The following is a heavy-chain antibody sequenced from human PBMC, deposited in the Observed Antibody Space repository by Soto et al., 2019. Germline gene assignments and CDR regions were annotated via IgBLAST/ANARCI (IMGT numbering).Heavy chain of an antibody. CDR3: ARDYVGAYCSSTSCYSDYYYGMDV. V-gene: IGHV3-48*01. D-gene: IGHD2-2*01. Sequence: PGGSVRLSCAASGFSFSSYSMNWVRQAPGRGLEWVSYISSSSTIYYADSVKGRFTISRDKAKNSLYLQMNSLRAEDTAVYYCARDYVGAYCSSTSCYSDYYYGMDVWGQGTTVTVS. CDR1: GFSFSSYS. J-gene: IGHJ6*02. CDR2: ISSSSTI.